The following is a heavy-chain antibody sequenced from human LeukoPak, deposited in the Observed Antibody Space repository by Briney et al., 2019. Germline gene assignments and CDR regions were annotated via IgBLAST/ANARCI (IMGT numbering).Heavy chain of an antibody. D-gene: IGHD3-22*01. J-gene: IGHJ4*02. CDR3: ARVGNSGGYYYPLDY. CDR1: GGTFSSYA. CDR2: IIPIFGTA. V-gene: IGHV1-69*13. Sequence: ASVKVSCKASGGTFSSYAISWVRQAPGQGLEWMGGIIPIFGTANYAQKFQGRVTITADESTSTAYMELSSLRYEDTAVYYCARVGNSGGYYYPLDYWGQGTLVTVSS.